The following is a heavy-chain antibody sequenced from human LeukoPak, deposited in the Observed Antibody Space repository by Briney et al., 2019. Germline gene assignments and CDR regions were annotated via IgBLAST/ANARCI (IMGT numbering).Heavy chain of an antibody. CDR2: ISSGGSVM. CDR3: AKDPRVGSRVATPCH. V-gene: IGHV3-48*01. CDR1: GYTFSDYT. D-gene: IGHD5-24*01. Sequence: GGSLRLSCGASGYTFSDYTMNWVRQAPGKGPQWISYISSGGSVMHYADSVKGRFTISRDNVENSLYLQMNSLRAEDTAVYYCAKDPRVGSRVATPCHWGQGTLVTVSS. J-gene: IGHJ4*02.